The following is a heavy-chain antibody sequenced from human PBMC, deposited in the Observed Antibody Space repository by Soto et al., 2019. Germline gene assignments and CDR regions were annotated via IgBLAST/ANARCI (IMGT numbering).Heavy chain of an antibody. CDR1: GFTFDDYA. CDR3: AKSTAHCGGDCPPRDNWFDP. V-gene: IGHV3-9*01. J-gene: IGHJ5*02. D-gene: IGHD2-21*02. CDR2: ISWNSGSI. Sequence: EVQLVESGGGLVQPGRSLRLSCAASGFTFDDYAMHWVRQAPGKGLEWVSGISWNSGSIGYADSVKGRFTISRDNAKNSLYLQMTSLRAEDTALYYCAKSTAHCGGDCPPRDNWFDPWGQGTLVTVSS.